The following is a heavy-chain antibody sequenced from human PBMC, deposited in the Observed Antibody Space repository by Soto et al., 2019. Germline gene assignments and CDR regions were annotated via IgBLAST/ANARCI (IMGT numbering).Heavy chain of an antibody. J-gene: IGHJ4*02. V-gene: IGHV1-69*02. CDR1: GDTFSTYT. CDR3: GRWGELSPHFDH. D-gene: IGHD3-16*02. Sequence: QVQLVQSGAEVKKPGSSVKVSCKASGDTFSTYTISWVRQAPGQGLEWMGKIIPVLGITHYAQKFEGRVTMTADKSTDTAYMEVSSLRSEDTAVYYCGRWGELSPHFDHWGQGTLVTVSS. CDR2: IIPVLGIT.